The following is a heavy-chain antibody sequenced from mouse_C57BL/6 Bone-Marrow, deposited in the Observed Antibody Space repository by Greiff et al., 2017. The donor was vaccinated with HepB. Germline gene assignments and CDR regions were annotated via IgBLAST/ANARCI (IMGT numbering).Heavy chain of an antibody. Sequence: EVQLVESGGGLVQPGGSLKLSCAASGFTFSDYGMAWVRQAPRKGPEWVAFISNLAYSIYYADTVTGRFTISRENAKNTLYLEMSSLRSEDTAMYYCARLYYGSSGDYFDYWGQGTTLTVSS. CDR1: GFTFSDYG. D-gene: IGHD1-1*01. CDR3: ARLYYGSSGDYFDY. V-gene: IGHV5-15*01. CDR2: ISNLAYSI. J-gene: IGHJ2*01.